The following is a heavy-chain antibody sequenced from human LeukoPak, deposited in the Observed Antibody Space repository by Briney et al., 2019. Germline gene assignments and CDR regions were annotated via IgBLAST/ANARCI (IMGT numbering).Heavy chain of an antibody. Sequence: ASVKVSCKASGYTFTGYYMHWVRQAPGQGLEWMGWINPNSGGTNYAQKFQGRVTMTRNTSISTAYMELSSLRSEDTAVYYCARLAGLEDYWGQGTLVTVSS. V-gene: IGHV1-2*02. J-gene: IGHJ4*02. CDR1: GYTFTGYY. CDR3: ARLAGLEDY. D-gene: IGHD6-19*01. CDR2: INPNSGGT.